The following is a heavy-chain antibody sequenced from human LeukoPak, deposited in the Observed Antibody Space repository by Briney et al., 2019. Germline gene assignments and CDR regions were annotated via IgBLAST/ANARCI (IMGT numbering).Heavy chain of an antibody. CDR3: ARAPTYYYDSSGYYIDY. J-gene: IGHJ4*02. CDR2: INPNSDGT. D-gene: IGHD3-22*01. Sequence: ASVKVSCKASGYTFTAYYIHWVRQAPGQGLEWMGWINPNSDGTNYAQKFQGRVTVTRDTSISTAYMELSRLRSDDTAVYHCARAPTYYYDSSGYYIDYWGQGTLVTVSS. V-gene: IGHV1-2*02. CDR1: GYTFTAYY.